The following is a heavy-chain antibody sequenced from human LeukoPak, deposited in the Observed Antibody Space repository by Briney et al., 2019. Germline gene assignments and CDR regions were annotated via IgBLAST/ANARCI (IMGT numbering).Heavy chain of an antibody. Sequence: PGGSLRLSCEASGFTFSSYAMSWVRQAPGKGLEWVSANSGSGGSTYYADSVKGRFTISRDNSKSTLYLQMNSLRAEDTAVYFCAKGLARFGEFEYWGQGTLVTVSS. V-gene: IGHV3-23*01. CDR1: GFTFSSYA. J-gene: IGHJ4*02. D-gene: IGHD3-10*01. CDR2: NSGSGGST. CDR3: AKGLARFGEFEY.